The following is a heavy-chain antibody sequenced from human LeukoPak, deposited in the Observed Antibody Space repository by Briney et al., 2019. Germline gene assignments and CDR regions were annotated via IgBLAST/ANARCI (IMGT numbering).Heavy chain of an antibody. CDR3: ARVRRSAVAGLWLDY. V-gene: IGHV4-59*01. CDR1: GGSISSYY. Sequence: KPSETPSLTCTVSGGSISSYYWSWIRQPPGKGLEWIGYIYYSGSANYNPSLKSRVTISVDTSKNQFSLKLSSVTAADTAVYYCARVRRSAVAGLWLDYWGQGTLVTVSS. D-gene: IGHD6-19*01. J-gene: IGHJ4*02. CDR2: IYYSGSA.